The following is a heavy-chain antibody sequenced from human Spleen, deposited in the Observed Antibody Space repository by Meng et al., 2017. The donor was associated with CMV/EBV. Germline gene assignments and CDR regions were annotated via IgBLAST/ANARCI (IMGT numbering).Heavy chain of an antibody. CDR2: ISTSGGTV. D-gene: IGHD2-21*01. V-gene: IGHV3-11*01. CDR1: GFTFNGYY. Sequence: GGSLRLSCAASGFTFNGYYMSWIRQAPGKGLEWVSYISTSGGTVYYADSVKGRFTISRDNTNKSLFLQMNSLRVDDTAIYYCARDFVTAYSGFYVWGQGTTVTVSS. J-gene: IGHJ6*02. CDR3: ARDFVTAYSGFYV.